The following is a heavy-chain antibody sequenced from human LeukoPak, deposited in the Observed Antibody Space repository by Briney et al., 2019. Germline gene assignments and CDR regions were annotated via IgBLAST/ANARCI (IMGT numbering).Heavy chain of an antibody. D-gene: IGHD6-19*01. CDR3: ASLAILSSGRFSVIDY. J-gene: IGHJ4*02. V-gene: IGHV1-69*13. CDR1: GYTFTSYA. Sequence: SVKVSCKASGYTFTSYAISWVRQAPGQGLEWMGGIIPIFGTANYAQKFQGRVTITADESTSTAYMELSSLRSEDTAVYYCASLAILSSGRFSVIDYWGQGTLVTVSS. CDR2: IIPIFGTA.